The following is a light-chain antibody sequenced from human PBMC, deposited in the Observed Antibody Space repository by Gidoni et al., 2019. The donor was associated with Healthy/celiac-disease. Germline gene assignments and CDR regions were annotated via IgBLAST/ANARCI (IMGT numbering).Light chain of an antibody. J-gene: IGLJ2*01. CDR2: GNS. V-gene: IGLV1-40*01. Sequence: QSVLTQPPSVSGAPGQRVTISCTGSSSNIGAGYDVHWYQQLPGTAPKRLIYGNSNRPSGVPDRFSGSKSGTSASLAITGLQAEDEADYYCQSYDSSLSGSEVVFGGGTKLTVL. CDR3: QSYDSSLSGSEVV. CDR1: SSNIGAGYD.